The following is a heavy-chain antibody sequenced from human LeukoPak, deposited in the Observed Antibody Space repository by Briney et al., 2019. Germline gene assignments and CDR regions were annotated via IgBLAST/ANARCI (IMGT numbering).Heavy chain of an antibody. D-gene: IGHD6-19*01. CDR2: IYRGGST. J-gene: IGHJ4*02. CDR1: GFTVSSNY. Sequence: GGSLRLSCAASGFTVSSNYMNWVRQAPGEGLEWVSVIYRGGSTYYADSVKGRFTISRDNSKNTLYLQMNSLRAEDTAVYYCARGRIAVAGPFDYWGQGTLVTVSS. CDR3: ARGRIAVAGPFDY. V-gene: IGHV3-53*01.